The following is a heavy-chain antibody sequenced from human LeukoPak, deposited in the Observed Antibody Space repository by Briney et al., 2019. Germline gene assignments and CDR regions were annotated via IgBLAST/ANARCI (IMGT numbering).Heavy chain of an antibody. V-gene: IGHV1-2*04. D-gene: IGHD3-16*01. CDR2: INPNSGGT. CDR1: GYTFTGYY. J-gene: IGHJ6*02. CDR3: ARVTDYYYGMDV. Sequence: ASVKVSCKASGYTFTGYYMHWVRQAPGQGLEWMGWINPNSGGTNYAQKFQGWVTMTRDTSISTAYMELSRLRSDDTAVYYRARVTDYYYGMDVWGQGTTVTVSS.